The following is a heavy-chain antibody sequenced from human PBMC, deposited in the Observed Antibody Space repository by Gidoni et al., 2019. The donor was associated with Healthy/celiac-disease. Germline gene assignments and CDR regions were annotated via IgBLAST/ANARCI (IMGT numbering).Heavy chain of an antibody. CDR2: IIPILGIA. Sequence: QVQLVQSGAAVKKPGSSVKVSCKASGGTFSSYTISWVRQAPGQGLEWMGRIIPILGIANYAQKFQGRVTITADKSTSTAYMELSSLRSEDTAVYYCARDLYYDSSGPSWFDPWGQGTLVTVSS. D-gene: IGHD3-22*01. V-gene: IGHV1-69*08. CDR1: GGTFSSYT. J-gene: IGHJ5*02. CDR3: ARDLYYDSSGPSWFDP.